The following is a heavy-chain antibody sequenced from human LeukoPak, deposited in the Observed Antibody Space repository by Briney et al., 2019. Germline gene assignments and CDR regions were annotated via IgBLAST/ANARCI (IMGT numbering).Heavy chain of an antibody. CDR2: INHSGST. CDR3: ASLILGYCSSTRCPIIGMDV. CDR1: GGSFSVYY. J-gene: IGHJ6*02. V-gene: IGHV4-34*01. D-gene: IGHD2-2*01. Sequence: SETLSLTCAVYGGSFSVYYWSWIRQPPGKGLEGIGEINHSGSTNYNPSLKSRVTTSVDTSKNPFSLKLSSVTAADTAVYYCASLILGYCSSTRCPIIGMDVWGQGTTVTVSS.